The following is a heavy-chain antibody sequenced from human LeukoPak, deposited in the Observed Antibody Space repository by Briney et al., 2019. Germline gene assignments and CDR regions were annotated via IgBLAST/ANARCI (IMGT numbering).Heavy chain of an antibody. CDR2: IYYSGST. V-gene: IGHV4-39*07. CDR1: GGSISSSSYY. J-gene: IGHJ4*02. D-gene: IGHD2-8*01. CDR3: AREGGCTTGSCYYFDS. Sequence: SETLSLTCTVSGGSISSSSYYWGWIRQPPGKGLEWIGSIYYSGSTYYNPSLKSRVTISVDTSKNRFSLQLSSVTAADTAVYFCAREGGCTTGSCYYFDSWGLGTLVTVSS.